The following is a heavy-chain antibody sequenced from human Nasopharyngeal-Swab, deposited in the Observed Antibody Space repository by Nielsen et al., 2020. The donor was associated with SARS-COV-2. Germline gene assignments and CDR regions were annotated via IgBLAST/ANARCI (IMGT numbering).Heavy chain of an antibody. J-gene: IGHJ3*02. CDR2: IYYSGST. CDR1: GGTVSSGSYY. V-gene: IGHV4-61*01. CDR3: ARGGIITPDAFEI. D-gene: IGHD1-14*01. Sequence: SETLSLTCTVSGGTVSSGSYYWSWIRQPPGKGLEWIGYIYYSGSTNYNPSLKSLVTISVDTYKIQFSLKLSSVTAADTAVYYCARGGIITPDAFEIWGQGTMVTVSS.